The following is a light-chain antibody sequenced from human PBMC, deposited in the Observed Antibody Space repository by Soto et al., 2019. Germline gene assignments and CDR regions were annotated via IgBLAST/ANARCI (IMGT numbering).Light chain of an antibody. CDR1: QSVSSN. J-gene: IGKJ5*01. Sequence: EIVMTQSPATLSVSPGERATLSCRASQSVSSNLAWYQHKPGQAPRLLIYGASSRATGIPDRFSGTGSETDFTLTISRLEPEDFAVYYCQQYDNSPITFGQGTRLEI. CDR3: QQYDNSPIT. V-gene: IGKV3-20*01. CDR2: GAS.